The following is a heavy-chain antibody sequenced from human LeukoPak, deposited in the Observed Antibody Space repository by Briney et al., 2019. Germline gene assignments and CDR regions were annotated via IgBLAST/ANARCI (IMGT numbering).Heavy chain of an antibody. CDR3: ARGGSYGDYSRV. Sequence: GGSLRLSCAASGFTFSRYTMNWVRQAPGKGLEWVSSISSSSSYIYYADSVKGRFTISRDNSLYLQMNSLRAEDTAVYYCARGGSYGDYSRVWGQGTTVTVSS. CDR1: GFTFSRYT. D-gene: IGHD4-17*01. J-gene: IGHJ6*02. CDR2: ISSSSSYI. V-gene: IGHV3-21*01.